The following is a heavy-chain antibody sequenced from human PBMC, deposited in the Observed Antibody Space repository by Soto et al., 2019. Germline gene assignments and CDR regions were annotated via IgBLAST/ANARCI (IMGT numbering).Heavy chain of an antibody. Sequence: QLQLQESGPGLVKPSETLSLTCTVSGGSISSSSYYWGWIRQPPGKGLEWIGSLYYSGSTYYNPSPKRRVPIPVDTSKNQFSLNLSSVTAADTAVYYCVGSGYSPFDYWGQGTLVTVSS. CDR1: GGSISSSSYY. D-gene: IGHD3-22*01. V-gene: IGHV4-39*01. CDR3: VGSGYSPFDY. CDR2: LYYSGST. J-gene: IGHJ4*02.